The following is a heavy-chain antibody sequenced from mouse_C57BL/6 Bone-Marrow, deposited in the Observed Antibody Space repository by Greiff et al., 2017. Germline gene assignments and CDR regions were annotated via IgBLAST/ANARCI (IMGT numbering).Heavy chain of an antibody. CDR2: IDPENGDT. CDR1: GFNIKDDY. V-gene: IGHV14-4*01. J-gene: IGHJ2*01. D-gene: IGHD2-5*01. Sequence: EVQLQQSGAELVRPGASVKLSCTASGFNIKDDYMHWVKQRPEQGLEWIGWIDPENGDTEYASKFQGKATITADTSSNPAYLQLSSLTSEDTAVYYCTFYSNWGYWGQGTTLTVSS. CDR3: TFYSNWGY.